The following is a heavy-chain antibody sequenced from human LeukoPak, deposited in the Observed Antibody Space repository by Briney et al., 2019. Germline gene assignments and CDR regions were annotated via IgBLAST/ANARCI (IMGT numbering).Heavy chain of an antibody. CDR3: ARDYSSWKRGGDCST. Sequence: SVKVSCKASGYTFTGYYMHWVRQAPGQGLEWMGWISAYNGYTNYAQKLQGRLTMTTDTSTSTAYMELRSLRSDDTAVYYCARDYSSWKRGGDCSTWGQGTLVTVSS. CDR2: ISAYNGYT. V-gene: IGHV1-18*04. J-gene: IGHJ4*02. CDR1: GYTFTGYY. D-gene: IGHD2-21*02.